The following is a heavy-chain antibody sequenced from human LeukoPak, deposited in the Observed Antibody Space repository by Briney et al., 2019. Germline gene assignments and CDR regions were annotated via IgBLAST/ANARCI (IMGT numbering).Heavy chain of an antibody. Sequence: GGSLRLSCAASGFIFSNYGMNWVRQAPGKGLEWVAAISASGSATSYADSERGRFTISRDNSKSTTYLQMNSLRAEDTAVYFCAKGPRAGLRYWYFDLWGRGSLVTVSS. CDR1: GFIFSNYG. V-gene: IGHV3-23*01. D-gene: IGHD2-21*02. J-gene: IGHJ2*01. CDR3: AKGPRAGLRYWYFDL. CDR2: ISASGSAT.